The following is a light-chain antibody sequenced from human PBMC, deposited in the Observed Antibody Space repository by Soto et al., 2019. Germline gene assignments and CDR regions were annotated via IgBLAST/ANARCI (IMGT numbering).Light chain of an antibody. J-gene: IGLJ2*01. CDR1: SSDVGSYNL. CDR2: EVN. Sequence: QSALTQPASVSGSPGQSITISCTGTSSDVGSYNLVSWYQQHPGKAPQFMIYEVNKRPSGVSNRFSGSKSGNTASLTISGLQAEDEADYYCCSYAGSSTYVIFGGGTKLTVL. CDR3: CSYAGSSTYVI. V-gene: IGLV2-23*02.